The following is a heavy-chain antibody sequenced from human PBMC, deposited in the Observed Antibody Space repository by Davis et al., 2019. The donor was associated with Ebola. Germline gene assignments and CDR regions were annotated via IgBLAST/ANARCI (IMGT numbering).Heavy chain of an antibody. Sequence: GESLKISCAASGFTFSSYGMHWVRQAPGKGLEWVAVISYDGSNKYYADSVKGRFTISRDNSKNTLYLQMNSLRAEDTAVYYCARAGIAVARHYYYYGMDVWGKGTTVTVSS. CDR2: ISYDGSNK. V-gene: IGHV3-30*03. CDR3: ARAGIAVARHYYYYGMDV. CDR1: GFTFSSYG. J-gene: IGHJ6*04. D-gene: IGHD6-19*01.